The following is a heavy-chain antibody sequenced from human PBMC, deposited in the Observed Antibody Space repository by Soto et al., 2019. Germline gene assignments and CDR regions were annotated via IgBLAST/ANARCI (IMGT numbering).Heavy chain of an antibody. CDR1: GYTFTSYG. CDR3: ARGVWQSSSWGALDI. V-gene: IGHV1-18*01. J-gene: IGHJ3*02. CDR2: ISAYNGNT. D-gene: IGHD6-13*01. Sequence: ASVKVSCKASGYTFTSYGISWVRQAPGQGLEWMGWISAYNGNTNYAQKLQGRVTMTTDTSTSTAYMELRSLRSDDTAVYFCARGVWQSSSWGALDIWGQGTMVTVSS.